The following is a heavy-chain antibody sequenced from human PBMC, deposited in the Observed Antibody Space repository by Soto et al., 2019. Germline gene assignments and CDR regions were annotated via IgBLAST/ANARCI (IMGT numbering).Heavy chain of an antibody. J-gene: IGHJ2*01. Sequence: QVQLQGSGPGLVKPSRTLSLTCTFSGGSIGSVGYYGSWIRQPPGRGRGWIGYIYSGGSTYYNPSLKSRVTISVDTSKNQFSLKLSSVTAADTAVYYCARDGYYYDSSGYYLNWYFDLWGRGTLVTVSS. CDR1: GGSIGSVGYY. D-gene: IGHD3-22*01. CDR3: ARDGYYYDSSGYYLNWYFDL. CDR2: IYSGGST. V-gene: IGHV4-31*03.